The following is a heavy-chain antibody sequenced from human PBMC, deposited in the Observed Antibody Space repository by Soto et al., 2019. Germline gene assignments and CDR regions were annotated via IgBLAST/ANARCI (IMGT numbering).Heavy chain of an antibody. V-gene: IGHV3-30-3*01. CDR2: ISYDGSNK. CDR3: ARELGYCSGGSGYVYFDY. Sequence: QVQLVESGGGVVQPGRSLRLSCAASGFTFSSYAMHWVRQAPGKGLEWVAVISYDGSNKYYADSVKGRFTISRDNSKTTLYLQMNSLRAEDTAVYYCARELGYCSGGSGYVYFDYWGQGTLVTVSS. CDR1: GFTFSSYA. J-gene: IGHJ4*02. D-gene: IGHD2-15*01.